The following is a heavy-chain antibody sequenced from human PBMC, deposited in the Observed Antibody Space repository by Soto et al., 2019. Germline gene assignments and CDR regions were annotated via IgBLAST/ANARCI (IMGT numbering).Heavy chain of an antibody. V-gene: IGHV3-74*01. CDR2: ISNDDNSA. CDR1: GFRFSAYW. J-gene: IGHJ4*01. CDR3: VRDSARTFDY. D-gene: IGHD3-10*01. Sequence: EVHLVESGGGLVRPGGSLRLSCAASGFRFSAYWIHWVRQVPGKGPAWVSHISNDDNSATYADSVKGRFTISRDDAKNTVYLQMNSLRADDTAVYYCVRDSARTFDYWGRGTLVTVSS.